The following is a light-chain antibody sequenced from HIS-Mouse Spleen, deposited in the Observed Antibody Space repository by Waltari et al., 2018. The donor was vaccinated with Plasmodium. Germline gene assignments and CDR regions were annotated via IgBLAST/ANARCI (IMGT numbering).Light chain of an antibody. CDR1: SSDVGGYNY. V-gene: IGLV2-14*03. Sequence: QSALTQPASVSGSPGQSITISCTGTSSDVGGYNYVSWYQQHPGKAPKLMIYDFRNRPSGVSNRFSGSKSGNTASLTISGLQAEDEADYYCSSYTSSSTLDVVFGGGTKLTVL. J-gene: IGLJ2*01. CDR3: SSYTSSSTLDVV. CDR2: DFR.